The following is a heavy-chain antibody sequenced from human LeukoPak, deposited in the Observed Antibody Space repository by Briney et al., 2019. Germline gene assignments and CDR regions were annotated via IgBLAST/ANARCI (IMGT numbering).Heavy chain of an antibody. J-gene: IGHJ5*02. CDR2: ISSDGRGT. CDR1: GFTTFDSDA. V-gene: IGHV3-64*01. D-gene: IGHD1-26*01. CDR3: ARWSGRYYS. Sequence: GGSLRLSCEVSGFTTFDSDAMHWVRQAPGKGLEYVSAISSDGRGTYYANSVKGRFTISRDNSKNTVYLQMASLRPEDMAVYYCARWSGRYYSWGQGTLVTVSS.